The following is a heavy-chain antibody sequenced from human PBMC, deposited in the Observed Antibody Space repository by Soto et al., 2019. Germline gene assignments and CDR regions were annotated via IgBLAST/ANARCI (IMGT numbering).Heavy chain of an antibody. CDR3: AARLMGISNYFGMDV. CDR2: IIPIFGTA. V-gene: IGHV1-69*12. Sequence: QVQLVQSGAEVKKPGSSVNVSCKASGGTFSSYAISWVRQAPGQGLEWMGGIIPIFGTANYAQKFQGRVTITADESTSTAYMELSSLRSEDTAIFYCAARLMGISNYFGMDVWGQGTTVTVSS. J-gene: IGHJ6*02. CDR1: GGTFSSYA. D-gene: IGHD2-8*01.